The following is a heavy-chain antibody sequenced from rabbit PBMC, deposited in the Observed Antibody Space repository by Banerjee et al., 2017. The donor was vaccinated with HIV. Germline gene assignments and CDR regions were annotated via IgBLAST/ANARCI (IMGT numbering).Heavy chain of an antibody. J-gene: IGHJ6*01. Sequence: QEQLEESGGDLVKPEGSLTLTCTASGFSFSASYYMCWVRQAPGKGLEWIGCIYGGHSGFTYYASWAKGRFTISKTSSTTVTLQMTSLTAADTATYFCARDTYGYAGHAFGGMDLWGQGTLVTVS. V-gene: IGHV1S45*01. D-gene: IGHD6-1*01. CDR2: IYGGHSGFT. CDR1: GFSFSASYY. CDR3: ARDTYGYAGHAFGGMDL.